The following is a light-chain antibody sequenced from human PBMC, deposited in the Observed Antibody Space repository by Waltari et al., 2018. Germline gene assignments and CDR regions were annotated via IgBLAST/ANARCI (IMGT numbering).Light chain of an antibody. CDR1: SSDVGRYNC. J-gene: IGLJ1*01. Sequence: QSALTQPPSASGSPGQSVTISCTGTSSDVGRYNCVSWFQQHPGKAPKLVIYGVGTGPAGGPDRFAGSKSGSTASLTVSELQAEDEADYYCSSYAASNNFVFGTGTKVTVL. CDR2: GVG. CDR3: SSYAASNNFV. V-gene: IGLV2-8*01.